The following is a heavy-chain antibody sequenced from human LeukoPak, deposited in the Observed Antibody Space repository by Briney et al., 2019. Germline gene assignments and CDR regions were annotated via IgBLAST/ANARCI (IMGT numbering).Heavy chain of an antibody. CDR1: GGSISSYY. V-gene: IGHV4-59*12. CDR2: IYYSGST. D-gene: IGHD1-14*01. J-gene: IGHJ3*02. CDR3: ATLNRAVGAFDI. Sequence: SETLSLTCTVSGGSISSYYWSWIRQPPGKGLEWIGYIYYSGSTYYNPSLKSRVTISVDTSKNQFSLKLSSVTAADTAVYYCATLNRAVGAFDIWGQGTMVTVSS.